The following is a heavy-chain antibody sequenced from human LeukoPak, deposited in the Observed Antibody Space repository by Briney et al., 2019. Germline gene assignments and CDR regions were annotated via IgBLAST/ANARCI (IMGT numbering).Heavy chain of an antibody. J-gene: IGHJ5*02. D-gene: IGHD5-12*01. CDR1: GFTFSSYA. CDR2: ISYDGSNK. CDR3: ARAGSRGYDWFDP. V-gene: IGHV3-30*04. Sequence: QPGRSLRLSCATSGFTFSSYAMHWVRQAPGKGLEWVAVISYDGSNKYYADSVKGRFTISRDNSKNTLYLQMNSLRAEDTAVYYCARAGSRGYDWFDPWGQGTLVTVSS.